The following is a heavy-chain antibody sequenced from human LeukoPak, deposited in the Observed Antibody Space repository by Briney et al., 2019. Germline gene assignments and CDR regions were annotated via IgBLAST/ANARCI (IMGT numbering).Heavy chain of an antibody. V-gene: IGHV4-4*07. CDR3: ARGLYGSGSYFFGY. J-gene: IGHJ4*02. Sequence: SETLSLTCTVSGGSISSYYWGWIRQPAGKGLEWIGRIYTSGSTNYNPSLKSRVTTSVDTSKNQFSLKLSSVTAADTAVYYCARGLYGSGSYFFGYWGQGTLVTVSS. CDR1: GGSISSYY. D-gene: IGHD3-10*01. CDR2: IYTSGST.